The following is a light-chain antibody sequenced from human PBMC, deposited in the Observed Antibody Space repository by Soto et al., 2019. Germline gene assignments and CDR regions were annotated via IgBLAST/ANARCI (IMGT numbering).Light chain of an antibody. J-gene: IGKJ1*01. V-gene: IGKV1-39*01. CDR3: QQYNSYSWT. CDR2: AAS. CDR1: QSISSY. Sequence: DIQMTQSQYSLYAFLGPRLPLTGLASQSISSYLNWYQQKPGKAPKLLIYAASSLQSGVPSRFSGSGSGTDFTLTISSLQPEDFATYYCQQYNSYSWTFGQGTKVDIK.